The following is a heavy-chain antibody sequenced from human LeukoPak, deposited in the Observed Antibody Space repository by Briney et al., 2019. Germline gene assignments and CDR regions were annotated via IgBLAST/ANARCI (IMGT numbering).Heavy chain of an antibody. Sequence: ASVKVSCKASGYTFTGYYIHWVRQAPGQGLEWMGWINPNGGGTTYAQRFQGRVTMTRDTSISTAYMDLSRLRSDDTAVYYCATQRSSRSCSGDAFGIWGQGTMVTVSS. CDR3: ATQRSSRSCSGDAFGI. CDR2: INPNGGGT. J-gene: IGHJ3*02. CDR1: GYTFTGYY. V-gene: IGHV1-2*02. D-gene: IGHD3-10*01.